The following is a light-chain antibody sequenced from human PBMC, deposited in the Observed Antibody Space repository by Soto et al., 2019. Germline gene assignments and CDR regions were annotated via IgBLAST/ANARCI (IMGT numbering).Light chain of an antibody. CDR1: QSITSS. Sequence: DIQMTQSPSTLSASVRDRVTITCRASQSITSSLAWYQQKPGKAPKVLIYKASTLQSGVPSRFSGSGSGTEFTLTISGLQPDDFASYYCQQYESYPVTCGGGTKVEIK. J-gene: IGKJ4*01. CDR2: KAS. CDR3: QQYESYPVT. V-gene: IGKV1-5*03.